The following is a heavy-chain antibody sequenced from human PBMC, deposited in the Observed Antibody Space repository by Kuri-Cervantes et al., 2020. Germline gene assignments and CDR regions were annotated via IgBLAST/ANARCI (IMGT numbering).Heavy chain of an antibody. J-gene: IGHJ4*02. Sequence: GESLKISCAASGFTFSSYAMSWVRQAPGKGLEWVSAISGSGGSIYYADSVKGRFTISSDNSKNTLYLQMNSLRAEDTAVYYCAREWIKLSPLFDYRGQGTLVTVSS. V-gene: IGHV3-23*01. D-gene: IGHD5-18*01. CDR3: AREWIKLSPLFDY. CDR2: ISGSGGSI. CDR1: GFTFSSYA.